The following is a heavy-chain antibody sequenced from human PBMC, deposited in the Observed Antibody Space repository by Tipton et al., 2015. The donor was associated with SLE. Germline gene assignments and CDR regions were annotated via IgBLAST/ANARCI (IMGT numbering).Heavy chain of an antibody. D-gene: IGHD6-13*01. CDR3: ARDLFPGYSSSLDY. Sequence: SLRLSCAASGFTFSSYEMNWVRQAPGKGLEWVSYISSSGSTIYYADSVKGRFTTSRDNAKNSLYLQMNSLRAEDTAVYYCARDLFPGYSSSLDYWGQGTLVTVSS. J-gene: IGHJ4*02. CDR1: GFTFSSYE. CDR2: ISSSGSTI. V-gene: IGHV3-48*03.